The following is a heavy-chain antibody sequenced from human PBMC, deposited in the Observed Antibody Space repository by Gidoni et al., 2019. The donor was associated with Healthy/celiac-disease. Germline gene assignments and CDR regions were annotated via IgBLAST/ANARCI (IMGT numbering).Heavy chain of an antibody. CDR1: YS. J-gene: IGHJ4*02. CDR3: ARDYYGSGSPDY. CDR2: IRSSSSYI. V-gene: IGHV3-21*01. Sequence: YSMNWVRQAPGKGLEWVSSIRSSSSYIYYADSVKGRFTISRDNAKNSLYLQMKSLRAEDTAVYYCARDYYGSGSPDYWGQGTLVTVSS. D-gene: IGHD3-10*01.